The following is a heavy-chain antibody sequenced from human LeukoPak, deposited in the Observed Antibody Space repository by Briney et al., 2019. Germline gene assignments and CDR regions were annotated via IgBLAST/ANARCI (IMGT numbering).Heavy chain of an antibody. CDR3: ARCRGLLDPFDY. V-gene: IGHV3-23*01. Sequence: GGSLRHSCAASGFTFSTYAMSWVRQAPGKGLEWVSSVRGSGDTKYDADSLKGRFTISRDNSKNTVYLQMNSLRAEDTAIYYCARCRGLLDPFDYWGQGILVTVSS. D-gene: IGHD3-10*01. J-gene: IGHJ4*02. CDR2: VRGSGDTK. CDR1: GFTFSTYA.